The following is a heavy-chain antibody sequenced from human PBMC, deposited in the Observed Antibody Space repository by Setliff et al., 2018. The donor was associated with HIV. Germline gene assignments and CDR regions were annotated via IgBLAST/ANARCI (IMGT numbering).Heavy chain of an antibody. J-gene: IGHJ4*02. V-gene: IGHV3-33*08. Sequence: GGSLRLSCAASRFTFSSYTMHWVRQAPGMGLEWVAMIWADEITKFYADSVKGRFTISRDNSKNTMYLQMNSLRAEDTAVYYCASVLRYYGSGSYPFGYWGQGTLVTVSS. CDR1: RFTFSSYT. CDR3: ASVLRYYGSGSYPFGY. D-gene: IGHD3-10*01. CDR2: IWADEITK.